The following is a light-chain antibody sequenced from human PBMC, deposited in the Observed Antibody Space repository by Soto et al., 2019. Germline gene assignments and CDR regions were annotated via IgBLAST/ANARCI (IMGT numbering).Light chain of an antibody. V-gene: IGKV3D-15*01. J-gene: IGKJ5*01. CDR3: QQYDNWHPT. CDR1: QSVRSN. CDR2: GDS. Sequence: ETVMTQSPATLSVPSGERAPLSGRASQSVRSNLAWYHQKPGQAPRLLIYGDSTRATGIPDRFSGSGSGTEFTLTINSLQSEDFVVYYCQQYDNWHPTFGTGKRVENK.